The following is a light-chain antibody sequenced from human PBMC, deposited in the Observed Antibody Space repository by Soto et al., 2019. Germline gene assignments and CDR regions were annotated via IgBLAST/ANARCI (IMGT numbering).Light chain of an antibody. Sequence: PGESATLSCRASQSVSSYLAWYQQKPGQAPRLLIYDASNRATGIPARFIGSGSGTDFTLTITSLQPEDFAVYYCQQRSNWITFGQGTRLEI. CDR3: QQRSNWIT. CDR1: QSVSSY. J-gene: IGKJ5*01. V-gene: IGKV3-11*01. CDR2: DAS.